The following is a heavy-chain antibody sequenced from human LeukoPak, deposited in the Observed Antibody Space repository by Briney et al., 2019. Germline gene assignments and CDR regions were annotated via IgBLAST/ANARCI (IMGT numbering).Heavy chain of an antibody. Sequence: SGTLSLTCGVSGGSISSTNWWTWVRQPPGEGLEWIGEVHLSGRTNYNPSLESRVTMSVDMSENHISLKLTSVTAADTAVYYCARLGSASGFDYWGQGTLVTVSS. V-gene: IGHV4-4*02. CDR3: ARLGSASGFDY. CDR2: VHLSGRT. J-gene: IGHJ4*02. D-gene: IGHD2-15*01. CDR1: GGSISSTNW.